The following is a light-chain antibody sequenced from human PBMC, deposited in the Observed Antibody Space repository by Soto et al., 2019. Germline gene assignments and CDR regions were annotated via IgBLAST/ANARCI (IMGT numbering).Light chain of an antibody. Sequence: EIVLTQSPVTLSLSPGERATLSCRASQSLDSRYLAWYQQTPGRAPRLLIHGASSRATGIPDRFSGSGSGTEFTLTISRLEPEDFAVYYCHHYDNSPPFPFGPGTKVDIK. J-gene: IGKJ3*01. CDR2: GAS. V-gene: IGKV3-20*01. CDR3: HHYDNSPPFP. CDR1: QSLDSRY.